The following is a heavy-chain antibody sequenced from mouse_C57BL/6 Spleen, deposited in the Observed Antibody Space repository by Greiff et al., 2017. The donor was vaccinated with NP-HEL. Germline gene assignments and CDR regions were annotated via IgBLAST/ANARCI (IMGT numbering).Heavy chain of an antibody. D-gene: IGHD2-2*01. CDR1: GYTFTSYW. Sequence: QVQLQQPGAELVMPGASVKLSCKASGYTFTSYWMHWVKQRPGQGLEWIGEIDPSDSYTNYNQKFKGKSTLTVDKSSSTAYMQLSSLTSEDSAVYYCASHDKVTEGAYFDYWGQGTTLTVSS. CDR2: IDPSDSYT. J-gene: IGHJ2*01. CDR3: ASHDKVTEGAYFDY. V-gene: IGHV1-69*01.